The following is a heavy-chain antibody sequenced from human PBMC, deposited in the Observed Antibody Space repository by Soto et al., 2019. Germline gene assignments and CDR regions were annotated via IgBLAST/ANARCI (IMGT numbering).Heavy chain of an antibody. CDR1: RFTCSRYS. Sequence: PLVSRTLACAAGRFTCSRYSMNCVRQAPGKGLEWVSSISSSSSYIYYADSVKGRFTIARDNAKNSLYLQMNSLRVEATAVYYCARDRLSGYADDYWGQGTLVTVSS. J-gene: IGHJ4*02. CDR2: ISSSSSYI. CDR3: ARDRLSGYADDY. D-gene: IGHD2-2*01. V-gene: IGHV3-21*01.